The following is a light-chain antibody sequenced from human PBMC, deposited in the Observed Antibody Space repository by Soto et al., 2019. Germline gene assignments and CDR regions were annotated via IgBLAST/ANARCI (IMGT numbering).Light chain of an antibody. CDR1: QSISSF. CDR2: GAS. CDR3: QQHFNGPIT. V-gene: IGKV3-11*01. J-gene: IGKJ5*01. Sequence: EIVLTQSPATLSLSPGERATLSCRASQSISSFLAWYQQKPGQPPRLLIYGASNRATGIPARFSGSGSGTDFTLTISSLEPEDFAVYYCQQHFNGPITFGQGTRLEIK.